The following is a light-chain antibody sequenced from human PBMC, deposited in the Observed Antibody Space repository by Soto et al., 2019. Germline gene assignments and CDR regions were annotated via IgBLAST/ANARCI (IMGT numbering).Light chain of an antibody. CDR2: ASS. V-gene: IGKV3-20*01. Sequence: DIVLTQSPGSLSSSVGERDTLSCRASQNVSSSYLAWYQQTPGPAPRLLIYASSSSATGTPDRFSDSGSATDITLTSRRLEPEDVAAYYCQRYGSSAGTFGRGTKVEIK. CDR1: QNVSSSY. J-gene: IGKJ3*01. CDR3: QRYGSSAGT.